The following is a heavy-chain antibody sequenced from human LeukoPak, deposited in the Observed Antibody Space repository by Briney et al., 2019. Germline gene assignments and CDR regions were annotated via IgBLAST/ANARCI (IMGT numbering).Heavy chain of an antibody. Sequence: SVKVSCKASGGTFSSYAISWVRQAPGQGLEWMGGIIPIFGTANYAQKFQGRVTITTDESTSTAYMGLSSLRSEDTAVYYCARAGGWNYVTEYYYMDVWSKGTTVTVSS. D-gene: IGHD1-7*01. CDR3: ARAGGWNYVTEYYYMDV. V-gene: IGHV1-69*05. CDR2: IIPIFGTA. J-gene: IGHJ6*03. CDR1: GGTFSSYA.